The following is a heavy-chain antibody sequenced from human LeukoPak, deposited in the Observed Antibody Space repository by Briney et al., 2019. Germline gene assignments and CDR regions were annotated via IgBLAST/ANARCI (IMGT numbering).Heavy chain of an antibody. CDR1: GFPFSTYA. CDR2: IKQGGSEK. CDR3: ARDWKPYYDFWSGYYTGENPGCTGLDY. V-gene: IGHV3-7*01. D-gene: IGHD3-3*01. Sequence: PGGSLRLSCAASGFPFSTYAMNWVRQAPGKGLEWVANIKQGGSEKYYVDSVKGRFTISRDNAKNPLYLQMNSLRAEDTAVYYCARDWKPYYDFWSGYYTGENPGCTGLDYWGQGTLVTVSS. J-gene: IGHJ4*02.